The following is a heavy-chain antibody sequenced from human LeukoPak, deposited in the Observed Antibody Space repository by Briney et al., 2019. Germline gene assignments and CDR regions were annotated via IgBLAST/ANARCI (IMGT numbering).Heavy chain of an antibody. Sequence: PSETLSLTCAVYGGSFSGYYWSWIRQPPGKGLEWIGEINHSGSTNYNPSLKSRVTISVDTSKNQFSLKLSSVTAADTAVYYCARGGNSYGPDGFDYWGQGTLVTVSS. CDR3: ARGGNSYGPDGFDY. J-gene: IGHJ4*02. V-gene: IGHV4-34*01. CDR2: INHSGST. D-gene: IGHD5-18*01. CDR1: GGSFSGYY.